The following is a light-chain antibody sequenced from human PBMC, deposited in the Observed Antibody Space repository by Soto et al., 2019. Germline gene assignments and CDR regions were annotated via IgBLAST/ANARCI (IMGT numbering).Light chain of an antibody. CDR1: SGDVGGYNY. V-gene: IGLV2-14*03. Sequence: SVLTQPASVSGSPGQSITVSCTGTSGDVGGYNYVSWYQQHPGKAPRLMIYDVTNRPSGVSDRFSGSKSGNTASLTISGLQAEDEADYYCSSYRRGSTYVFGTGTKVTVL. J-gene: IGLJ1*01. CDR2: DVT. CDR3: SSYRRGSTYV.